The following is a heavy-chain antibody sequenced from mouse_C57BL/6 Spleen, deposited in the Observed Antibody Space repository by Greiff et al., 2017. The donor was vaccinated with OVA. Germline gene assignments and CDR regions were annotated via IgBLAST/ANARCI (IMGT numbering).Heavy chain of an antibody. J-gene: IGHJ4*01. CDR3: TRRSRFYAMDY. CDR1: GYTFTDYE. CDR2: IDPETGGT. Sequence: VQLQQSGAELVRPGASVTLSCKASGYTFTDYEMYWVKQTPVHGLEWIGAIDPETGGTAYNQKFKGKAILTADKSSSTAYMELRSLTSEDSAVYYCTRRSRFYAMDYWGQGTSVTVSS. V-gene: IGHV1-15*01.